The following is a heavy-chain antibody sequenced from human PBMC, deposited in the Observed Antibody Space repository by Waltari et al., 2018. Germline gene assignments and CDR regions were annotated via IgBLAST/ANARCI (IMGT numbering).Heavy chain of an antibody. J-gene: IGHJ4*02. CDR3: AKQGAYYDFWSGYPRFDY. V-gene: IGHV1-69-2*01. Sequence: EVQLVQSGAEVKKPGATVKISCKVSGYTFTDYYMHWVQQAPGKGLEWMGLVDPEDGETIYAEKFQGRVTITADTSTDTAYMELSSLRSEDTAVYYCAKQGAYYDFWSGYPRFDYWGQGTLVTVSS. CDR1: GYTFTDYY. D-gene: IGHD3-3*01. CDR2: VDPEDGET.